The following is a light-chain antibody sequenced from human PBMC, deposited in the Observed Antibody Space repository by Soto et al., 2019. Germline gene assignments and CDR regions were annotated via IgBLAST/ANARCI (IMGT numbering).Light chain of an antibody. CDR1: SSDVGGYNY. V-gene: IGLV2-8*01. CDR2: EVT. CDR3: SSYAASNNFYFV. Sequence: QSALTQPPSASGSPGQSVTISCTGTSSDVGGYNYVSWYQQHPGRAPKLMIYEVTKRPSGVPYRFSGSKSGNTASLTVSGLQAEDEADYYCSSYAASNNFYFVFGGGTKLTVL. J-gene: IGLJ3*02.